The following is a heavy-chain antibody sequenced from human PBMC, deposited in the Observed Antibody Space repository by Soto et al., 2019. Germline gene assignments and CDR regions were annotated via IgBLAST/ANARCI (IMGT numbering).Heavy chain of an antibody. V-gene: IGHV1-18*01. CDR3: AREGIAAATFDY. CDR1: GYTFTSYG. J-gene: IGHJ4*02. CDR2: ISAYNGNT. Sequence: ASVKVSCKASGYTFTSYGISWVRQAPGQGLEWMGWISAYNGNTNYAQKFQGRVTITTDASTSTAYMELSSLRSEDTAVYYCAREGIAAATFDYWGQGTLVTVSS. D-gene: IGHD6-13*01.